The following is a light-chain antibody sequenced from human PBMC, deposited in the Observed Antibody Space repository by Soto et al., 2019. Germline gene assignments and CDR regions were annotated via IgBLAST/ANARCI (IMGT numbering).Light chain of an antibody. CDR2: GAS. J-gene: IGKJ5*01. Sequence: ELVMTQSPVTLSVSPGARATLSCRASQSVSSSYLAWYQQKPGQAPRLLIYGASSRATGIPDRFSGSGSRTDLTLTISRLEPEDFEVYYCQQYGSSPITFGQGTRLEI. V-gene: IGKV3-20*01. CDR3: QQYGSSPIT. CDR1: QSVSSSY.